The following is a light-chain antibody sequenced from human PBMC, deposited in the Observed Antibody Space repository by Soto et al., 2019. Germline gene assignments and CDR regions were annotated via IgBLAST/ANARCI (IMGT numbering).Light chain of an antibody. Sequence: EIVLTQSPGTLSLSPGERATLSCRASQSVSSSYLAWYQQKPGQAPRLLIYGASSMATGIPDRLSGRGSGTDFTLTISIMEPEGLAVYYCQQYGSSGFTFGPGTKVDIK. CDR3: QQYGSSGFT. V-gene: IGKV3-20*01. CDR2: GAS. CDR1: QSVSSSY. J-gene: IGKJ3*01.